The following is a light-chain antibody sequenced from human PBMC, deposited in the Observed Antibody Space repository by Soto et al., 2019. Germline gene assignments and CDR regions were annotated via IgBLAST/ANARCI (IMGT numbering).Light chain of an antibody. Sequence: DIQMPQSPSSLSASVGDRVTITCRASQSISSYLNWYQQKPGKAPKLLIYAASSLQSGVPPRFSGSGSGTDFTLTISSLQPEDFATYYCQQSYSTLITFGQGTRLEIK. CDR3: QQSYSTLIT. CDR2: AAS. V-gene: IGKV1-39*01. CDR1: QSISSY. J-gene: IGKJ5*01.